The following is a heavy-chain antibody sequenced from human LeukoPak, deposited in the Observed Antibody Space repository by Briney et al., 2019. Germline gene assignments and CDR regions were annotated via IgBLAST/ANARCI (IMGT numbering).Heavy chain of an antibody. J-gene: IGHJ6*03. V-gene: IGHV3-43*01. CDR2: ISWDGGST. D-gene: IGHD6-13*01. Sequence: GGSLRLSCAASGFTFSIYAMSWVRQAPGKGLEWVSLISWDGGSTYYADSVKGRFTISRDNSKNSLYLQMNSLRTEDTALYYCAKALVPDYYYYYYMDVWGKGTTVTVSS. CDR3: AKALVPDYYYYYYMDV. CDR1: GFTFSIYA.